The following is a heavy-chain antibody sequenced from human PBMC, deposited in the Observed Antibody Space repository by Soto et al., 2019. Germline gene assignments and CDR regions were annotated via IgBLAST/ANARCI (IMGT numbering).Heavy chain of an antibody. D-gene: IGHD6-19*01. CDR2: IWYDGSYK. V-gene: IGHV3-33*01. CDR1: GFTLSNYA. CDR3: ARKGSGWTFDY. Sequence: QVQLVESGGGVAQPGRSLRLSCAASGFTLSNYAMHWVRQAPGKGLEWVAVIWYDGSYKYYADSVKGRFTISRDSSKNTLYLQVNSLRADDTAMYYCARKGSGWTFDYWGQGTLVTVSS. J-gene: IGHJ4*02.